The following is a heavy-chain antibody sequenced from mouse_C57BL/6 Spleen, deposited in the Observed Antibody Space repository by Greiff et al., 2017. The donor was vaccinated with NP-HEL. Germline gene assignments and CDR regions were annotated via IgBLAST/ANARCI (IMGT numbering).Heavy chain of an antibody. V-gene: IGHV1-64*01. J-gene: IGHJ3*01. Sequence: QVQLQQSGAELVKPGASVTLSCKASGYTFTSYWMHWVKQRPGQGLEWIGMIHPNSGSTNYNEKFTSQATLTVDKASRKAYMQLSDLTSEDSAVYYCERWAYSNPAYWGQGTLVTVSA. CDR2: IHPNSGST. D-gene: IGHD2-5*01. CDR3: ERWAYSNPAY. CDR1: GYTFTSYW.